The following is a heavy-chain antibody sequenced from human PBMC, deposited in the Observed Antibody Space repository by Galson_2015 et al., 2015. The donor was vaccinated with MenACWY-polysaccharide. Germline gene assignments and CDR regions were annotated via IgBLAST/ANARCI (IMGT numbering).Heavy chain of an antibody. Sequence: SLRLSCAASGFTFNSYGMHWVRQAPGKGLEWVAVISYDGSNKYYADSVKGRFTISRDNSKNTLYLQINSLRAEDTAVYYCAKDQGEYYDFWSGYFDYWGQGTLVTVSS. J-gene: IGHJ4*02. CDR3: AKDQGEYYDFWSGYFDY. CDR1: GFTFNSYG. CDR2: ISYDGSNK. V-gene: IGHV3-30*18. D-gene: IGHD3-3*01.